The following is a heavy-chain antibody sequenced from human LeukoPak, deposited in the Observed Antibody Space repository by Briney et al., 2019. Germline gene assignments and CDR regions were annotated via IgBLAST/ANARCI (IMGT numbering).Heavy chain of an antibody. Sequence: GASVKVSCKASGGTFSSYAISWVRQAPGQGLEWMGGIIPIFGTANYAQKFQGRVTITADESTSTAYMELSSLRSEDTAVYYCARSPCQLPDYYFDYWGQGTLVTVSS. CDR2: IIPIFGTA. D-gene: IGHD2-2*01. V-gene: IGHV1-69*13. J-gene: IGHJ4*02. CDR3: ARSPCQLPDYYFDY. CDR1: GGTFSSYA.